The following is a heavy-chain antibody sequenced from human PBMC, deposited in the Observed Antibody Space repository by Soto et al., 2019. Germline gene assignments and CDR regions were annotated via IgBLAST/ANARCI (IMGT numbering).Heavy chain of an antibody. CDR3: ARDSGITGTFDY. V-gene: IGHV4-59*01. J-gene: IGHJ4*02. Sequence: SETRSLTCTVCRDSITFYYWSWSGQPPGKGLEWIGYVYHSGSTNYNPSLKSRVTISVDKSNNQFSLKLSSVTAADTAVYYCARDSGITGTFDYWGQGTLVTVSS. CDR1: RDSITFYY. D-gene: IGHD1-20*01. CDR2: VYHSGST.